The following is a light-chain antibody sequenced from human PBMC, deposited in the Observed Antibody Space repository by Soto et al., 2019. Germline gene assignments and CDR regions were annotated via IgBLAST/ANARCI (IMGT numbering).Light chain of an antibody. CDR1: SSDVGGYNS. J-gene: IGLJ1*01. CDR3: SSYTTSSTYV. Sequence: ALTQPASVSGSPGQSITISCTGTSSDVGGYNSVSWYQQHPGKAPKLMIYEVSNRPSGVSNRFSGSKSGNTASLTISGLQAEDEADYYCSSYTTSSTYVFGTGTKVTVL. V-gene: IGLV2-14*01. CDR2: EVS.